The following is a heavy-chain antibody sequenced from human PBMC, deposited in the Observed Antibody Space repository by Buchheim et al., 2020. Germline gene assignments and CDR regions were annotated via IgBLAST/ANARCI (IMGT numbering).Heavy chain of an antibody. CDR1: GGSISSGGYY. J-gene: IGHJ6*02. CDR3: ARGVVVVPVGAGMDV. Sequence: QVQLQESGPGLVKPSQTLSLTCTVSGGSISSGGYYWSWIRQHPGKGLEWLGYIYYSVSTYYNPSLKSRVTISVDTSQNQFSLKLSTVTAADTAVYYCARGVVVVPVGAGMDVWGQGTT. CDR2: IYYSVST. D-gene: IGHD2-15*01. V-gene: IGHV4-31*03.